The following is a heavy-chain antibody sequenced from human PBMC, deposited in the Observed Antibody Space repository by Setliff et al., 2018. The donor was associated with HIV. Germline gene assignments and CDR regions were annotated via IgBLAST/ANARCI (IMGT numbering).Heavy chain of an antibody. CDR3: ATDRGAIEDGRRFYYMDV. D-gene: IGHD2-2*02. CDR1: GYTFVDFY. J-gene: IGHJ6*03. CDR2: IDPEDGET. V-gene: IGHV1-69-2*01. Sequence: GASVKVSCKGSGYTFVDFYMHWVKEAPGRGLEWMGRIDPEDGETIYAENFQGRVTITADTSTDTVYMEVSSLISDDTAVDYCATDRGAIEDGRRFYYMDVWGKGTTVTVSS.